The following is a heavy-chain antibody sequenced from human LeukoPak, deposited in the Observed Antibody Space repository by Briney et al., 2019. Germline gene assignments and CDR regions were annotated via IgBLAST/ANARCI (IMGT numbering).Heavy chain of an antibody. CDR3: ARLSGYSYGYDYYGMDV. CDR1: GYSFTSYW. Sequence: GESLQISCKGSGYSFTSYWIGWVRQMPGKGLEWMGIIYPGDSDTRYSPSFQGQVTISADKSISTAYLQWSSLKASDTAMYYCARLSGYSYGYDYYGMDVWGQGTTVTVSS. D-gene: IGHD5-18*01. J-gene: IGHJ6*02. CDR2: IYPGDSDT. V-gene: IGHV5-51*01.